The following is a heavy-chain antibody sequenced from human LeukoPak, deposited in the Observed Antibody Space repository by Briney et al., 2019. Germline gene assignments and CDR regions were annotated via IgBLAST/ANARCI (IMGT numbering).Heavy chain of an antibody. V-gene: IGHV4-39*01. Sequence: SETLSLTCTVPGGSISSSSYYWGWIRQPRGKGLEWIGSIYYSGSTYYNSSLKSRVTISVDTSKNQFSLKLSSVTAADTAVYYCARHHDYGEYHHYWGQGTLVTVSS. J-gene: IGHJ4*02. CDR1: GGSISSSSYY. CDR2: IYYSGST. CDR3: ARHHDYGEYHHY. D-gene: IGHD4-17*01.